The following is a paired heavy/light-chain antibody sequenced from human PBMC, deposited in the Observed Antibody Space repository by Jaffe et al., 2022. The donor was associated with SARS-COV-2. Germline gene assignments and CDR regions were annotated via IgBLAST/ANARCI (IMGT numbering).Light chain of an antibody. CDR3: QQCYTTPQT. V-gene: IGKV4-1*01. Sequence: DIVMTQSPDSLAVSLGERATINCKSSQNILYSSTNKNYLAWYQQKPGQPPKLLIYWASIRQSGVPDRFSGSGSGTDFTLSISSLQAEDVAVYFCQQCYTTPQTFGQGTKLEIK. CDR1: QNILYSSTNKNY. CDR2: WAS. J-gene: IGKJ2*01.
Heavy chain of an antibody. CDR2: IYPTGGT. CDR1: GGSIGSDGHY. Sequence: QVQLQESGPGLVKPSQTLSLTCTVSGGSIGSDGHYWSWIRQPAGTGLEWIGRIYPTGGTSYNPSLESRVTISIDTSKNQFSLRVSSVTAADTAVYYCARYSGSNGFDYWGQGTLVTVSS. V-gene: IGHV4-61*02. J-gene: IGHJ4*02. CDR3: ARYSGSNGFDY. D-gene: IGHD3-10*01.